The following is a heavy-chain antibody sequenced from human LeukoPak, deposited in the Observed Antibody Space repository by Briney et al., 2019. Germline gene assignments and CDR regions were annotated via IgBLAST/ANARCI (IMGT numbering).Heavy chain of an antibody. CDR3: ARHAPDDDSSGYRVEYYYYMDV. V-gene: IGHV5-51*01. J-gene: IGHJ6*03. D-gene: IGHD3-22*01. Sequence: GESLKISCKGSGYSFTSYWIGWVRQMPGKGLEWMGIIYPGDSDTRYSPSFQGQVTISADKSISTAYLQWSSLKASDTAMYYCARHAPDDDSSGYRVEYYYYMDVWGKGTTVTVSS. CDR1: GYSFTSYW. CDR2: IYPGDSDT.